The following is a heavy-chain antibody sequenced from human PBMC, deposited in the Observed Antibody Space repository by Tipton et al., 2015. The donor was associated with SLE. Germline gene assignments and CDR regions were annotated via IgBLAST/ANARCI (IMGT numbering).Heavy chain of an antibody. D-gene: IGHD1-1*01. CDR3: ASQLTILDAFDI. CDR2: IWYDGSNK. CDR1: GFTFSSYG. V-gene: IGHV3-33*01. J-gene: IGHJ3*02. Sequence: SLRLSCAASGFTFSSYGMHWVRQAPGKGLEWVAVIWYDGSNKYYADSVKGRFTISRDNSKNTLYLQMNGLRAEDTAVYYCASQLTILDAFDIWGQGTMVTVSS.